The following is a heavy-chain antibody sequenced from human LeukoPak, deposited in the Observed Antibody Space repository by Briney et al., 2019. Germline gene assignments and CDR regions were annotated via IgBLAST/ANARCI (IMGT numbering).Heavy chain of an antibody. D-gene: IGHD3-22*01. Sequence: GGSLRLSCAASGFTFSSYAMSWVRQAPGKGLEWVSAISGSGGSTYYADSVKGRFTISRDNSKNTLYLQMNSLRAEDTAVYYCAKVNPRYYDSSGYYYYWGQGTLVTVSS. CDR2: ISGSGGST. CDR1: GFTFSSYA. J-gene: IGHJ4*02. CDR3: AKVNPRYYDSSGYYYY. V-gene: IGHV3-23*01.